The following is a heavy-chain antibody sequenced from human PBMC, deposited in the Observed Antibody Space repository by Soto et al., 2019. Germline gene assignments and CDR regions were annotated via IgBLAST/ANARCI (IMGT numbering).Heavy chain of an antibody. D-gene: IGHD6-19*01. CDR3: AKVGSGTTGAAFDI. CDR1: GFTFSSYG. CDR2: ISYDGSNK. V-gene: IGHV3-30*18. Sequence: QVQLVESGGGVVQPGRSLRLSCAASGFTFSSYGMHWVRQAPGKGLEWVAVISYDGSNKYYADSVKGRFTISKDNSKNTLYLLMNSLRAEDTAVYYCAKVGSGTTGAAFDIWGQGTMVTVSS. J-gene: IGHJ3*02.